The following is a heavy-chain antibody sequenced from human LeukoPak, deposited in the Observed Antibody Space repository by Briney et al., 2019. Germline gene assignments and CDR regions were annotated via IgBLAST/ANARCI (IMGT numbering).Heavy chain of an antibody. D-gene: IGHD3-22*01. J-gene: IGHJ4*02. V-gene: IGHV3-7*04. Sequence: GGSLRLSCEVSGFTFSNFWMSWVRQAPGKGLKWVANIKQDGSEKHYVDSVKGRFTISRDNAKNSLFLQMNSLRAEDTAVYYCARGEYYYDGGYWGQGTLVTVSS. CDR1: GFTFSNFW. CDR3: ARGEYYYDGGY. CDR2: IKQDGSEK.